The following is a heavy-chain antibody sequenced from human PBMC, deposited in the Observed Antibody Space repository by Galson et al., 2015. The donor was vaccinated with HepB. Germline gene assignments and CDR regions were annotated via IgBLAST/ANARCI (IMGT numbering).Heavy chain of an antibody. J-gene: IGHJ6*02. CDR3: ARVIGWSGYYEDGMDV. Sequence: SVKVSCKASGYTFTGYYMHWVRQAPGQGLEWMGWINPNSGDTNYAQKFQGRVTMTRDTSISTAYMELSRLRSDDTAVYYCARVIGWSGYYEDGMDVWGQGTTVTVSS. CDR1: GYTFTGYY. CDR2: INPNSGDT. D-gene: IGHD3-3*01. V-gene: IGHV1-2*02.